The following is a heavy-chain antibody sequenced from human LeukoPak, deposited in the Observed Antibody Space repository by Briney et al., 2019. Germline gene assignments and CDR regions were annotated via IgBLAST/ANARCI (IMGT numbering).Heavy chain of an antibody. CDR2: MYLSGET. D-gene: IGHD4-17*01. Sequence: PSETLSLTCTVSGGSMSSYYWSWIRQPAGKGLEWIGRMYLSGETNYNPSLKSRVTMSLDTSKNHFSLKLTSATAADTAVYYCTREGDYGDSGGFDYWGQGTLVTVSS. V-gene: IGHV4-4*07. J-gene: IGHJ4*02. CDR3: TREGDYGDSGGFDY. CDR1: GGSMSSYY.